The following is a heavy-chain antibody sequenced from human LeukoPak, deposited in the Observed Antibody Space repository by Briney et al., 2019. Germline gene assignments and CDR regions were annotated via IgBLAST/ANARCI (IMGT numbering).Heavy chain of an antibody. D-gene: IGHD4-17*01. CDR1: GDSISSYY. CDR3: ARGDTTVTTSIFTFDF. J-gene: IGHJ3*01. Sequence: SETLSLTCTVSGDSISSYYWIWLRQPAGKGLEWIGRIYTSGSTNYNPSLRSRVSISVDKSKNQFSLKLSSVTAADTAVYYCARGDTTVTTSIFTFDFWGQGTMVTVSS. CDR2: IYTSGST. V-gene: IGHV4-4*07.